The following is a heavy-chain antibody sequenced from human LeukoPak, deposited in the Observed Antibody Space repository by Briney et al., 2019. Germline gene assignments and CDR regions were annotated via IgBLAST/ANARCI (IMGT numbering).Heavy chain of an antibody. CDR1: GYTFSSYC. Sequence: ASALISSRASGYTFSSYCISWGRRAPRQGLVGLGGIISYDGNTNDAQNHQGRVTITTDTPTSTAYMELRSLRADDTAVYYCARDGAGVVVPAATPGGYYGMDVWGQGTTVTVSS. V-gene: IGHV1-18*01. J-gene: IGHJ6*02. CDR2: IISYDGNT. CDR3: ARDGAGVVVPAATPGGYYGMDV. D-gene: IGHD2-2*01.